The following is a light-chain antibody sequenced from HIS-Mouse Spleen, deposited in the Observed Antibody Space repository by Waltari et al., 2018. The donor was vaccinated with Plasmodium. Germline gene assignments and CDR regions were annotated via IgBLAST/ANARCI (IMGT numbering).Light chain of an antibody. V-gene: IGKV1-39*01. CDR3: QQSYSTPWT. Sequence: DIQMTQSPSSLSASVGDRVTITCRANQSISSYLNWYQQKPGKAPKLLIYAASSLQSGVPSRFSGSGSGTDFTLTISILQPEDFATYYCQQSYSTPWTFGQGTKVEIK. CDR2: AAS. J-gene: IGKJ1*01. CDR1: QSISSY.